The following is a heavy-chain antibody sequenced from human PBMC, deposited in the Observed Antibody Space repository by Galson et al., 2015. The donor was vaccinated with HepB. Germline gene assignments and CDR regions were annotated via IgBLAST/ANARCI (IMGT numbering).Heavy chain of an antibody. CDR2: LDPNSGDT. CDR1: GYSFTGYY. J-gene: IGHJ6*03. Sequence: LVKVSCKASGYSFTGYYMHWVRQAPGQGLEWMGRLDPNSGDTSYAQKFQGRVTMTRDTSISTAYMELGSLRSDDTGVYYCARDAGAHIDYYYCMDVWGKGTTVTVSS. D-gene: IGHD4-17*01. CDR3: ARDAGAHIDYYYCMDV. V-gene: IGHV1-2*05.